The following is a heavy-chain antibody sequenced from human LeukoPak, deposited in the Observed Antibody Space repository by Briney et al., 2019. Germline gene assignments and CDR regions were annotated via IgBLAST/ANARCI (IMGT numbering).Heavy chain of an antibody. Sequence: SETLSLTCTVSGGSISGHYWSWIRQSPGKGLEWIGYIYYSGSTNYNPSLKSRVTISVDTSKNQFSLKLSSVTAADTAVYYCARVQPDGYNLYYYYYMDVWGKGTTVTVSS. CDR2: IYYSGST. V-gene: IGHV4-59*11. CDR3: ARVQPDGYNLYYYYYMDV. D-gene: IGHD5-24*01. CDR1: GGSISGHY. J-gene: IGHJ6*03.